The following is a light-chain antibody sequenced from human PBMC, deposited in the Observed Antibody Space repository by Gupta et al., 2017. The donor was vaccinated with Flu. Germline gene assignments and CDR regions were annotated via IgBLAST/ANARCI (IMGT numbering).Light chain of an antibody. CDR2: TAA. CDR1: QPISGY. Sequence: PSSLAASVGDSVTVTCRASQPISGYLQWYQQRTGKAPKLLISTAATLQTGGPLRCTGAGSGTEFTLTIDDLQPEDLATYYCQQCVNRHRTFGQGTKLEIE. J-gene: IGKJ2*01. CDR3: QQCVNRHRT. V-gene: IGKV1-39*01.